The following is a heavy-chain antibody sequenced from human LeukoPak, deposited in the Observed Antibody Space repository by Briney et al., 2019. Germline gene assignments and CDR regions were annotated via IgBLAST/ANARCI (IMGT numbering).Heavy chain of an antibody. CDR1: GFTFYDYA. Sequence: GGSLRLSCAASGFTFYDYAMHWVRHTPGKGLEWVSGISWNSVTIDYADSVKGRFTVSRDNAKNSLYLQMNSLRAEDTALYYCAKASSIAVAGSVDYWGQGTLVTVSS. J-gene: IGHJ4*02. D-gene: IGHD6-19*01. CDR2: ISWNSVTI. V-gene: IGHV3-9*01. CDR3: AKASSIAVAGSVDY.